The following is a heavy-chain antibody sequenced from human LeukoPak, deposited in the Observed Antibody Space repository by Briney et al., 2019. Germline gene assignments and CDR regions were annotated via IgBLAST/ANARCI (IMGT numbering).Heavy chain of an antibody. CDR3: ARAAGRKSSSGYFDY. Sequence: PSETLSLTCTVSGGSISSYYWSWIRQPPGKGLEWIGYIYCSGSTNYNPSLKSRVTISVDTSKNQFSLKLSSVTAADTAVYYCARAAGRKSSSGYFDYWGQGTLVTVSS. CDR2: IYCSGST. D-gene: IGHD6-19*01. V-gene: IGHV4-59*01. CDR1: GGSISSYY. J-gene: IGHJ4*02.